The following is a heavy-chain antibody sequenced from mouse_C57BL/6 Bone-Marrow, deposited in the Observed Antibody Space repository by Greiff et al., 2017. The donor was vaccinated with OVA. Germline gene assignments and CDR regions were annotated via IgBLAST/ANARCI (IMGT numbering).Heavy chain of an antibody. V-gene: IGHV10-1*01. CDR2: IRSKSNNYAT. CDR1: GFSFNTYA. D-gene: IGHD1-1*01. CDR3: VRPVVGAMDY. J-gene: IGHJ4*01. Sequence: GGGLVQPKGSLTLSCAASGFSFNTYAMNWVRQAPGKGLEWVARIRSKSNNYATYYADSVKDRFTISRDDSESMLYLQMNNLKTEDTAMYYCVRPVVGAMDYWGQGTSVTVSS.